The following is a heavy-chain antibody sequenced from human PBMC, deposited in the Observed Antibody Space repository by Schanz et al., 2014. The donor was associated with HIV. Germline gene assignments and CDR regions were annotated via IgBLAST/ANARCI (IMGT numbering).Heavy chain of an antibody. CDR3: AKDRNYYDNRYLGKGNYYYYYGMDV. V-gene: IGHV3-30*18. D-gene: IGHD3-22*01. J-gene: IGHJ6*02. CDR2: ISYDGTNK. Sequence: QVQLVESGGGVVQPGRSLRLSCAASGFTFSSYAMSWVRQAPGKGLEWVAVISYDGTNKKYEDSVKGRLTISRDNSKNTVYLQAKSLRPEDTAVYYCAKDRNYYDNRYLGKGNYYYYYGMDVWGQGTTVTVSS. CDR1: GFTFSSYA.